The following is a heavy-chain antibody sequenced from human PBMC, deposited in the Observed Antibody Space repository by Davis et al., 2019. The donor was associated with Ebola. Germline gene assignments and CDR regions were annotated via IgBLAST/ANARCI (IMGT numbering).Heavy chain of an antibody. J-gene: IGHJ4*02. D-gene: IGHD3-16*01. Sequence: GESLKISCAASGFTVSSNYMSWVRQAPGKGLEWVSVIYSGGSTYYADSVKGRFTISRHNSKNTLYLQMNSLRAEDTAIYYCTRKGGNYDFWGQGTLVTVSS. V-gene: IGHV3-53*04. CDR3: TRKGGNYDF. CDR1: GFTVSSNY. CDR2: IYSGGST.